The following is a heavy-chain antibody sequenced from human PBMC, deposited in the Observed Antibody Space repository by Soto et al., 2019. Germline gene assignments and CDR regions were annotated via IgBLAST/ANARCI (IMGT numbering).Heavy chain of an antibody. Sequence: GASVKVSCKTSGHTLINYYMHWVRQAPGQGLDWLGKIDPSGNGTSYAERFQGRITLTSDTSTKTVYVELSSLRSEDTAVYYCATPGIYDSSGYLHYYGMDVWGQGTTVTVSS. CDR1: GHTLINYY. V-gene: IGHV1-46*01. CDR2: IDPSGNGT. D-gene: IGHD3-22*01. CDR3: ATPGIYDSSGYLHYYGMDV. J-gene: IGHJ6*02.